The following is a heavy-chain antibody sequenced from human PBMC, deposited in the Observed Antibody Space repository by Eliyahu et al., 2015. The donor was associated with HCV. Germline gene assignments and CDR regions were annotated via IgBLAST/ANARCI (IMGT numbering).Heavy chain of an antibody. CDR1: GYTFTGYY. CDR2: INPNSGGT. Sequence: QVQLVQSGAEVKKPGASVKVSCKASGYTFTGYYXHWVRQAPGQGLEWMGWINPNSGGTNYAQKFQGRVTMTRDTSISTAYMELSRLRSDDTAVYYCARGYCSSTSCYPPTKTLYGMDVWGQGTTVTVSS. CDR3: ARGYCSSTSCYPPTKTLYGMDV. D-gene: IGHD2-2*01. J-gene: IGHJ6*02. V-gene: IGHV1-2*02.